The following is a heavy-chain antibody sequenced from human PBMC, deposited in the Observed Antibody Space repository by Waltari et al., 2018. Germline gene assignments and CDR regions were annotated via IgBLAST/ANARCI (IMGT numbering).Heavy chain of an antibody. D-gene: IGHD6-19*01. V-gene: IGHV3-53*01. CDR3: ARHVSGPTRAAFDV. CDR1: GFPVTSTY. CDR2: IPLGTNA. J-gene: IGHJ3*01. Sequence: EVQLVESGGGLIQPGGSLRLSCVGSGFPVTSTYMSWVRQVPGKGLEWVSNIPLGTNANYAESVRGRFTISRDNSKDTLYLQMNSLRVEDTAVYFCARHVSGPTRAAFDVWGQGTMVTVSP.